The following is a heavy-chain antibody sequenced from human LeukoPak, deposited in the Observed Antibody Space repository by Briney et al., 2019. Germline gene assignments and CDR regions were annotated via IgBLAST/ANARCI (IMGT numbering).Heavy chain of an antibody. D-gene: IGHD1-1*01. Sequence: EASVKVSCKASGYTFTSYDINWVRQATGQGLEWMGWMNPNSGNTGYAQKFQGRVTMNRNTSISTAYMELSSLRSEDTAVYYCARGTGGGNWKAVVQFDPWGQGTLVTVSS. V-gene: IGHV1-8*01. CDR1: GYTFTSYD. CDR2: MNPNSGNT. J-gene: IGHJ5*02. CDR3: ARGTGGGNWKAVVQFDP.